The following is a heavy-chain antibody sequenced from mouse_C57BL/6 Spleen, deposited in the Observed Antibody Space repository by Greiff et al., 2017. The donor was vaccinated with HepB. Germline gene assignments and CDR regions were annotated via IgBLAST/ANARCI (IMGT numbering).Heavy chain of an antibody. CDR2: IDPSDSYT. CDR1: GYTFTSYW. J-gene: IGHJ3*01. D-gene: IGHD2-5*01. V-gene: IGHV1-69*01. Sequence: QVQLKQPGAELVMPGASVKLSCKASGYTFTSYWMHWVKQRPGQGLEWIGEIDPSDSYTNYNQKFKGKSTLTVDKSSSTAYMQLSSLTSEDSAVYYCARRGENYSNYRGSWFAYWGQGTLVTVSA. CDR3: ARRGENYSNYRGSWFAY.